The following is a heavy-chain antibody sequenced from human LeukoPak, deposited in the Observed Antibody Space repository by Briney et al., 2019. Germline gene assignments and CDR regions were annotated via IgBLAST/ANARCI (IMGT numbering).Heavy chain of an antibody. D-gene: IGHD2/OR15-2a*01. CDR2: IKSNADGGTP. CDR1: GFSFMNAW. Sequence: GGSLRLSCAASGFSFMNAWMIWVRQAPGKGLEWVGRIKSNADGGTPDYAAPARGRFTISRDDSKNTLYLQMNSLKTEDTAVYYCTTFYHEYSPYWGRGTLVTASS. V-gene: IGHV3-15*01. CDR3: TTFYHEYSPY. J-gene: IGHJ4*02.